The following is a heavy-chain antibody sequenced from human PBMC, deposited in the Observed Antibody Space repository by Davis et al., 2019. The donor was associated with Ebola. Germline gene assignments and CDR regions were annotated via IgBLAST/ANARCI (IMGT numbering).Heavy chain of an antibody. Sequence: MPSETLSLTCTVSGGSISSSSYYWGWIRQPPGKGLEWIGSIYYSGSTYHNPSLKSRVTMSVDTSKNQFSLKLTSVTAADTAVYYCARVKWSITMVDQNWFDPWGQGTLVTVSS. D-gene: IGHD3-10*01. CDR1: GGSISSSSYY. V-gene: IGHV4-39*07. CDR3: ARVKWSITMVDQNWFDP. J-gene: IGHJ5*02. CDR2: IYYSGST.